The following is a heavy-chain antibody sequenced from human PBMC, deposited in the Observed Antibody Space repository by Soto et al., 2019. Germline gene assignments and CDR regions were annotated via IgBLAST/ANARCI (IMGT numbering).Heavy chain of an antibody. CDR2: INHSGST. D-gene: IGHD2-2*01. Sequence: SETLSLTCAVYGVSFSGYYWSWIRQPPGKGLEWIGEINHSGSTNYNPSLKSRVTISVDTSKNQFSLKLSSVTAADTAVFYCARGSQYCSSTSCYAFDIWGQGTMVT. J-gene: IGHJ3*02. CDR1: GVSFSGYY. CDR3: ARGSQYCSSTSCYAFDI. V-gene: IGHV4-34*01.